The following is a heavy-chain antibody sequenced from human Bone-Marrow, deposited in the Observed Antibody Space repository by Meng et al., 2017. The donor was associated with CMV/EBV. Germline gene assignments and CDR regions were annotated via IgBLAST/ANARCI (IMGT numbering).Heavy chain of an antibody. CDR2: IYYSGNT. CDR1: GGSVSSSTYY. D-gene: IGHD1-1*01. J-gene: IGHJ4*02. V-gene: IGHV4-39*01. CDR3: ARQIKQGRPYFDF. Sequence: SETLSLTCTVSGGSVSSSTYYWGWIRQPPGKGLEWIGNIYYSGNTYYNLSLKRRVTISVDTSKNQFSLKLSSVTAADTAVYYCARQIKQGRPYFDFWGQGTLVTVSS.